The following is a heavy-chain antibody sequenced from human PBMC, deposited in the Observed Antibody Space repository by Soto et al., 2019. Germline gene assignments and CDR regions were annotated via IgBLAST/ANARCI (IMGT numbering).Heavy chain of an antibody. CDR3: ARGRGSYGFYFDY. CDR2: IYHSGST. CDR1: GGSISSGGYS. Sequence: RSLTCAVSGGSISSGGYSWSWIRQPPGKGLEWIGYIYHSGSTYYNPSLKSRVTISVDRSKNQFSLKLSSVTAADTAVYYCARGRGSYGFYFDYWGQGTLVTVSS. D-gene: IGHD1-26*01. V-gene: IGHV4-30-2*01. J-gene: IGHJ4*02.